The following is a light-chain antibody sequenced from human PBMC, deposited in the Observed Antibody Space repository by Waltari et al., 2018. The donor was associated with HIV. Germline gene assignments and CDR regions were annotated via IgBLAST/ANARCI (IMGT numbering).Light chain of an antibody. Sequence: EIVLTQYPATLSLSPGERATLSCRASQSVSSYLAWYQQKPGQAPRLLIYDASNRATGIPARFSGSGSGTDFTLTISSLEPEDFAVYYCQQRSNWPPLFTVGPGTKVDIK. J-gene: IGKJ3*01. CDR2: DAS. CDR1: QSVSSY. CDR3: QQRSNWPPLFT. V-gene: IGKV3-11*01.